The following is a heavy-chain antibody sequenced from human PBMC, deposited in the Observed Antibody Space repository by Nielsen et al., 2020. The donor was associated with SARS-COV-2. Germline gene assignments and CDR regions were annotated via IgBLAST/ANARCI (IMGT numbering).Heavy chain of an antibody. CDR2: IWYDGSNK. Sequence: GGSLRLSCAASGFTFSSYGMHWVRQAPGKGLEWVAVIWYDGSNKYYADSVKGRFTISRDNSKNTLYLQMNSLRAEDTAVYYCARDHVLATPPDYWGQGTLVTVSS. CDR3: ARDHVLATPPDY. J-gene: IGHJ4*02. CDR1: GFTFSSYG. D-gene: IGHD1-26*01. V-gene: IGHV3-33*08.